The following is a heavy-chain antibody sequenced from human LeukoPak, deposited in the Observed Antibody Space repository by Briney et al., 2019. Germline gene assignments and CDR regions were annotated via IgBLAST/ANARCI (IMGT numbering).Heavy chain of an antibody. V-gene: IGHV3-21*01. D-gene: IGHD1-14*01. Sequence: GGSLRLSCAASDFPFSTYTMNWVRQAPGRGLEWVSSISSSGAFIFYADSTTGRFTVSRDNAKTSLFLQMNSLRAEDTAIYYCAREPNHRRAYDIWGQGTMVTVSS. CDR2: ISSSGAFI. J-gene: IGHJ3*02. CDR3: AREPNHRRAYDI. CDR1: DFPFSTYT.